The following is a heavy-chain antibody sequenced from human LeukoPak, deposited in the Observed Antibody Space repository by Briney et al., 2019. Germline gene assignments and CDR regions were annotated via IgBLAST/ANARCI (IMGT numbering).Heavy chain of an antibody. CDR3: AREVSTMVRGEFHY. Sequence: GGSLRLSCAASGFTFSSYWMHWVRQAPGKGLEWVAIISYDGSNKHYADSVKGRFTISRDNSKNTLYLQMNSLRVEDTAVYYCAREVSTMVRGEFHYWGQGTLVTVSS. J-gene: IGHJ4*02. CDR1: GFTFSSYW. CDR2: ISYDGSNK. V-gene: IGHV3-30*03. D-gene: IGHD3-10*01.